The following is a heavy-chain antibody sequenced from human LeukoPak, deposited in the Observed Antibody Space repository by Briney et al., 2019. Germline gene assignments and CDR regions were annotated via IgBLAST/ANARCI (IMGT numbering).Heavy chain of an antibody. V-gene: IGHV3-21*01. CDR2: ISSSSSYI. J-gene: IGHJ4*02. CDR1: GFTFSSYS. D-gene: IGHD3-16*01. Sequence: GGSLRLSCAASGFTFSSYSMNWVRQAPGKGLEWVSSISSSSSYIYYADSVKGRFTISGDNAKNSLYLQMNSLRAEDTAVYYCARDKDLGESLWGQGTLVTVSS. CDR3: ARDKDLGESL.